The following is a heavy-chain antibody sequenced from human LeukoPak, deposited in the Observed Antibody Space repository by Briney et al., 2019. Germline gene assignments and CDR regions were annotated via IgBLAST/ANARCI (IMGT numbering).Heavy chain of an antibody. Sequence: PGGSLRLSCAASGFTVSSNYMSWVRQAPGKGLEWVSVIYSGGSTYYADSVKGRFTISRDNSKNTLYLQMNSLRAEDTAVYYCAREVLGVERYYFDYWGQGTLVTVSS. J-gene: IGHJ4*02. V-gene: IGHV3-53*01. D-gene: IGHD5-24*01. CDR3: AREVLGVERYYFDY. CDR2: IYSGGST. CDR1: GFTVSSNY.